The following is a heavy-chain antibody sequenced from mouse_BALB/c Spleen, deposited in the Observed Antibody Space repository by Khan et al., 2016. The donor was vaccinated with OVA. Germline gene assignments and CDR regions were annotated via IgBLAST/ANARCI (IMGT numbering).Heavy chain of an antibody. V-gene: IGHV2-6-7*01. J-gene: IGHJ4*01. D-gene: IGHD2-10*01. CDR1: GFSLNGYG. CDR3: ARAYYGNYREAMGY. Sequence: VELVESGPGLVAPSQSLSITCTVSGFSLNGYGVNWVRQPPGKGLEWLGMIWGDGSTDYNSALKSRLSISKDKSKSQVFLKMNSLQTDDTAMYNCARAYYGNYREAMGYWGQGTSGTGSS. CDR2: IWGDGST.